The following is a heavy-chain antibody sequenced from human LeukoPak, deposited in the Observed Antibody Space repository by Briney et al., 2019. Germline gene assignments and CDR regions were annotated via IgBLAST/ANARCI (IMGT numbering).Heavy chain of an antibody. CDR2: IQYDGSNA. CDR1: RFTFSSYG. V-gene: IGHV3-30*02. Sequence: GGSLRLSCAASRFTFSSYGMHWVRQAPGKGLEWVAYIQYDGSNAQYADSVKGRFSISRDSSKNILYLQMNSLRAEDTAVYYCARDNSVRDEAWWFNPWGQGTLVTVSS. D-gene: IGHD5-24*01. CDR3: ARDNSVRDEAWWFNP. J-gene: IGHJ5*02.